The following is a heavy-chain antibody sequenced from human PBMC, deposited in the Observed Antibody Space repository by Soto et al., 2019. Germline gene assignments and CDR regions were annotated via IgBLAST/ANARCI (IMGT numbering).Heavy chain of an antibody. D-gene: IGHD5-18*01. CDR3: ARLDTAISFDY. CDR1: GFTFSSYA. J-gene: IGHJ4*02. Sequence: QVQLVESGGGVVQPGRSLRLSCAASGFTFSSYAMHWVRQAPGKGLEWVAVISYDGSNKYYADSVKGRFTISRDNSKNTQYLQMNSLRAEDTAVYYCARLDTAISFDYWGQGTLVTVSS. CDR2: ISYDGSNK. V-gene: IGHV3-30-3*01.